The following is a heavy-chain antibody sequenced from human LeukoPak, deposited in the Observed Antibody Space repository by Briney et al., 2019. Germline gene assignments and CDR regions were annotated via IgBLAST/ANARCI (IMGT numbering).Heavy chain of an antibody. D-gene: IGHD5-12*01. V-gene: IGHV3-30*18. CDR3: AKDQGRYSGYEDY. Sequence: PGGSLRLSCAASGFTFSSYGMHWVRQAPGKGLEWVAVISYDGSNKYYADSVKGRFTISRDNSKNTLYLQMNSLRAEDTAVYYCAKDQGRYSGYEDYWGQGTLVTVSS. J-gene: IGHJ4*02. CDR2: ISYDGSNK. CDR1: GFTFSSYG.